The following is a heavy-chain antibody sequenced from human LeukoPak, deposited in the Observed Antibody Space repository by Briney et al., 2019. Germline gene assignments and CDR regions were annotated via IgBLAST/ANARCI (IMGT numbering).Heavy chain of an antibody. J-gene: IGHJ4*02. CDR3: APTAEAYTSWWKV. CDR1: GYKFTDDY. D-gene: IGHD3-16*01. V-gene: IGHV1-2*02. CDR2: INPDNGFT. Sequence: ASVKVSCKASGYKFTDDYIHWVRPAPGQGLECMGWINPDNGFTNYAQKFKGRVTMTRDTSISTAYLEVRSLTSDDTAVYYCAPTAEAYTSWWKVWGQGTLVTVSS.